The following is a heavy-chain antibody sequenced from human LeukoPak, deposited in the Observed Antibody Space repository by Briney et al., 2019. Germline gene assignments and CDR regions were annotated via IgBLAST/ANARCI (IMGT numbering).Heavy chain of an antibody. D-gene: IGHD6-19*01. CDR1: GGSISGSSYY. V-gene: IGHV4-39*07. CDR3: ARDLRYSSGRYVDY. Sequence: SETLSLTCTVSGGSISGSSYYWGWVRQPPGKGLEWIGEIYHSGSTNYNPSLKSRVTISVDKSKNQFSLKLSSVTAADTAVYYCARDLRYSSGRYVDYWGQGTLVTVSS. CDR2: IYHSGST. J-gene: IGHJ4*02.